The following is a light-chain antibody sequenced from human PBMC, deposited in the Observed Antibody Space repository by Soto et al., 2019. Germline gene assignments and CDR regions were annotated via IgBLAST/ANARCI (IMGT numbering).Light chain of an antibody. Sequence: DVRVTQSPSSVSASIGDRVTITCRASQDIYALLAWYQQKPGKAPKLLIHTASNLQSGVPSRFSGSGSGTDFTLTISSLQPEDFATYYCLQAGAFPLTLGQGTKVDIK. CDR1: QDIYAL. CDR3: LQAGAFPLT. J-gene: IGKJ1*01. CDR2: TAS. V-gene: IGKV1-12*01.